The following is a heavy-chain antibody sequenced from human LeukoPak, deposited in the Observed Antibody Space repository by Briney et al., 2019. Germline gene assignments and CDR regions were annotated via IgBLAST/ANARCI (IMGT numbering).Heavy chain of an antibody. Sequence: ASVRVSCKASGYTFTGHHMHWVRQAPGQGLEWMGWINPNSGGTNYAQKFQGRVTMTRDTSISTAYMELSRLRSDDPAVYYCARESKLSVRGVAHFGYWGQGTLVTVSS. CDR2: INPNSGGT. J-gene: IGHJ4*02. D-gene: IGHD3-10*01. CDR1: GYTFTGHH. CDR3: ARESKLSVRGVAHFGY. V-gene: IGHV1-2*02.